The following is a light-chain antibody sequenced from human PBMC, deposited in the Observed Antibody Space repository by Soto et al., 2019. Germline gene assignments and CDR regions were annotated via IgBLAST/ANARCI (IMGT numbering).Light chain of an antibody. J-gene: IGKJ4*01. V-gene: IGKV3-20*01. Sequence: EIVLTQSPGTLSLPPGERATLSCRASQSVRSNYLAWYQQKPGQAPRFLIYDASSRATGIPDRFSGSGSGTDFTLTISRLEPEDFAVYYCQQYGSSPLTFGGGTKV. CDR2: DAS. CDR1: QSVRSNY. CDR3: QQYGSSPLT.